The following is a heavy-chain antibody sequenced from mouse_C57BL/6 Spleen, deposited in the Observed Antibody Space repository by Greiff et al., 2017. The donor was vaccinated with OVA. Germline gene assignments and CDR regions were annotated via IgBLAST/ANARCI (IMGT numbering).Heavy chain of an antibody. Sequence: EVQVVESGPELVKPGASVKIPCKASGYTFTDYNMDWVKQSHGKSLEWIGDINPNNGGTIYNQKFKGKATLTVDKSSSTAYMELRSLTSEDTAVYYCAREEEDGWAYWGQGTLVTVSA. D-gene: IGHD2-3*01. CDR3: AREEEDGWAY. J-gene: IGHJ3*01. V-gene: IGHV1-18*01. CDR2: INPNNGGT. CDR1: GYTFTDYN.